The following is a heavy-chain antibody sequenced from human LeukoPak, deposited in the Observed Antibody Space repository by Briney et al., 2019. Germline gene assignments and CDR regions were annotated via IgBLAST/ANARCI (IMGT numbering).Heavy chain of an antibody. CDR2: ISYDGSNK. Sequence: PGGSLRLSCAASGFTFSSYAMHWVRQAPGKGLEWVAVISYDGSNKYYADSVKGRFTISRDNSKNTLYLQMNSLRAEDTAVYYCARVDVWGQGTTVTVFS. V-gene: IGHV3-30-3*01. CDR3: ARVDV. CDR1: GFTFSSYA. J-gene: IGHJ6*02.